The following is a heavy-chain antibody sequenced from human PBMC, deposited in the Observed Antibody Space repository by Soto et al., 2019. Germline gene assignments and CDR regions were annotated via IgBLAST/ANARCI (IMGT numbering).Heavy chain of an antibody. CDR1: GFTFSSYW. D-gene: IGHD4-17*01. J-gene: IGHJ6*02. V-gene: IGHV3-74*01. CDR2: INSDGSST. Sequence: GGSLRLSCAASGFTFSSYWMHWVRQAPGKGLVWVSRINSDGSSTSYADSVKGRFTISRDNAKNTLYLQMNSLRAEDTAVYYCAREAYGGNYYYGMDVWGQGTTVTVSS. CDR3: AREAYGGNYYYGMDV.